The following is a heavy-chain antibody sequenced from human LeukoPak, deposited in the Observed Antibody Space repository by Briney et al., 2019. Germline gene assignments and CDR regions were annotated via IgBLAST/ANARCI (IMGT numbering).Heavy chain of an antibody. V-gene: IGHV3-7*01. J-gene: IGHJ6*03. Sequence: PGGSLRLSCAASGFTFSSYWLSWVRQAPGKGLEWVANINFDGSEKYYVDSVKGRFTISRDNAKSSLYLQMNSLRAEDTAVYYCARDRAYYDILSSYYYYYIDVWGKGTTVTVSS. D-gene: IGHD3-9*01. CDR2: INFDGSEK. CDR1: GFTFSSYW. CDR3: ARDRAYYDILSSYYYYYIDV.